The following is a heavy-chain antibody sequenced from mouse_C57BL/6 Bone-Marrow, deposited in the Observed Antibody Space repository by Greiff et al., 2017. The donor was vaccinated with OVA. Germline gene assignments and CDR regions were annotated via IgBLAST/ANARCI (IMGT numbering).Heavy chain of an antibody. V-gene: IGHV5-12*01. J-gene: IGHJ2*01. CDR3: ARYGSRVYFDY. CDR2: ISNGGGST. Sequence: EVMLVESGGGLVQPGGSLKLSCAASGFTFSDYYMYWVRQTPEKRLEWVAYISNGGGSTYYPDNVKGRFTISRDNAKNTRYLQMSRLKSEDTAMYYCARYGSRVYFDYWGQGTTLTVSS. CDR1: GFTFSDYY. D-gene: IGHD1-1*01.